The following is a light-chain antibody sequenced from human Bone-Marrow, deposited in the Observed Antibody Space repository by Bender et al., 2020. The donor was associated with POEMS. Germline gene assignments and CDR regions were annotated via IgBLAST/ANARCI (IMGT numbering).Light chain of an antibody. CDR2: DVS. CDR1: SSDVGGYNY. V-gene: IGLV2-14*01. Sequence: QSALTQPASVSGSPGQSITISCTGTSSDVGGYNYVSWYQQHPGKAPKLIIYDVSNRPSGVSNRFSGSKSGNTASLTISGLQAEDEADYYCSSDTSSTPVVFGGGTTLTVL. J-gene: IGLJ2*01. CDR3: SSDTSSTPVV.